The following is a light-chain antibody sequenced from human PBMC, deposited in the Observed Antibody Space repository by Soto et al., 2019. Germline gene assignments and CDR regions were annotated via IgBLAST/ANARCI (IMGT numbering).Light chain of an antibody. J-gene: IGKJ1*01. CDR3: QQYNTWPRT. CDR2: GAS. V-gene: IGKV3-15*01. Sequence: EVVMTLSPGTLSVSPGERATLSCRASQSVSSNLAWFQQKPGQPPRLLIYGASTRSTGTPARFSGSGSGTEFTLTISSLQSEDFSVYYCQQYNTWPRTFGQGTKVEIK. CDR1: QSVSSN.